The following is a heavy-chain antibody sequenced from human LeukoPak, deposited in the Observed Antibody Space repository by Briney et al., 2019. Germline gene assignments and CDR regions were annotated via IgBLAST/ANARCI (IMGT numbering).Heavy chain of an antibody. CDR3: ARAGYDILTGYYKSYFDY. D-gene: IGHD3-9*01. V-gene: IGHV3-30*04. Sequence: GGSLRLSCAASGFTFSSYAMHWVRQAPGKGLEWVAVISYDGSNKYYADSVKGRFTISRDNSKNTLHLQMNSLRAEDTAVYYCARAGYDILTGYYKSYFDYWGQGTLVTVSS. CDR2: ISYDGSNK. J-gene: IGHJ4*02. CDR1: GFTFSSYA.